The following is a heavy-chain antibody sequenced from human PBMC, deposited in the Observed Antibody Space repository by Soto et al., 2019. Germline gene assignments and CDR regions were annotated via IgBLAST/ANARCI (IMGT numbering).Heavy chain of an antibody. J-gene: IGHJ3*02. CDR2: LYDLDGT. CDR1: GFTFSTYA. D-gene: IGHD1-1*01. CDR3: ATWHLQEHAYDI. V-gene: IGHV3-23*01. Sequence: EVQLLESGGGLVQPGGSLRLSCAASGFTFSTYAMSWVRQAPGKGLEWVSALYDLDGTYYADSVKGRFTTSSDSSRTTVYLQMNSLRPDDTAVYSCATWHLQEHAYDIWGQGTMVTVSS.